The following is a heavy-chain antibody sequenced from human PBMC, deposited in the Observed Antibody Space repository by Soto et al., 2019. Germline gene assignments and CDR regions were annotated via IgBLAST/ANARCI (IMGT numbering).Heavy chain of an antibody. J-gene: IGHJ6*02. Sequence: ASVKVSCKASGYTFTSYGISWVRQAPGQGLEWMGWISAYNGNTNYAQKLQGRVTMTTNTSISTAYMELSSLRSEDTAVYYCARGGRYFDWLLLGYYYYGMDVWGQGTTVTVSS. CDR3: ARGGRYFDWLLLGYYYYGMDV. D-gene: IGHD3-9*01. CDR1: GYTFTSYG. V-gene: IGHV1-18*01. CDR2: ISAYNGNT.